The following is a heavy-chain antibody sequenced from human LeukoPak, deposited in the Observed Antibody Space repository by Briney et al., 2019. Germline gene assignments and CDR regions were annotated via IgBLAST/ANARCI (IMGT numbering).Heavy chain of an antibody. D-gene: IGHD3-10*01. V-gene: IGHV3-30-3*01. CDR2: ISYDGSNK. CDR3: ARDFHGSGSYPWFDP. Sequence: GGTVRLSCAASVFIYRSYAMHWVRQARGKGREGVAVISYDGSNKYYADSVKGRFNIHRDNSKHTLYLQTNSVRAEDTAVYDCARDFHGSGSYPWFDPWGQGNLVTVSS. J-gene: IGHJ5*02. CDR1: VFIYRSYA.